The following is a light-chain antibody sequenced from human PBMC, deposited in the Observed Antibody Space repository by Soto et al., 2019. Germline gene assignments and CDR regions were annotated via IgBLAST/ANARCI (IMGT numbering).Light chain of an antibody. Sequence: EIVMTQSPATLSLSPGERATLSCMASQSVATNLAWYQQKPGQPPRLLIYGASTRATGIPARFSGSGSGTEFTLTISSLQSVDFAVYSCQQYNNWPWTFGQGTKVDI. J-gene: IGKJ1*01. CDR3: QQYNNWPWT. V-gene: IGKV3-15*01. CDR2: GAS. CDR1: QSVATN.